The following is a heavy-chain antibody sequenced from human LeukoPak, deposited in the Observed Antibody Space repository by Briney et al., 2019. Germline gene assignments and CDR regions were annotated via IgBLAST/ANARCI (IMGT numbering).Heavy chain of an antibody. D-gene: IGHD1-14*01. J-gene: IGHJ3*02. V-gene: IGHV1-69*04. CDR2: IIPMIGTA. Sequence: GASVKVSCKASGGIFINHAVTWVRQAPGQGLEWMGRIIPMIGTAKYAQKFQGRVTFTADTSTNTAYMELSSLTSEDTALYFCAKGATVGKEALDIWGQGSLVTVSS. CDR3: AKGATVGKEALDI. CDR1: GGIFINHA.